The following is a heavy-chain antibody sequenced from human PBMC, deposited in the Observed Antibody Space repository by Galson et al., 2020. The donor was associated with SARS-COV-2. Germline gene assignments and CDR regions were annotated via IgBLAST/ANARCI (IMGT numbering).Heavy chain of an antibody. J-gene: IGHJ4*02. CDR3: ARWVLSPKCYFDY. D-gene: IGHD3-10*01. CDR1: GFTFSTYS. CDR2: ITSSTSTM. Sequence: GGSLSLSCAASGFTFSTYSMSWVRQAPGKGLEWLSYITSSTSTMFYADSVKGRFTISRDNAKNSLYLQMNSLRAEDTAVYYCARWVLSPKCYFDYWGQGTLVTVAS. V-gene: IGHV3-48*01.